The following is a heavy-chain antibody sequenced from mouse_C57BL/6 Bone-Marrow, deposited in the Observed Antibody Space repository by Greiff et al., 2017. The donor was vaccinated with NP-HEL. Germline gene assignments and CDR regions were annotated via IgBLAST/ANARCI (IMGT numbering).Heavy chain of an antibody. V-gene: IGHV1-52*01. Sequence: QVQLQQSGAELVRPGSSVKLSCKASGYTFTSYWMHWVKQRPIQGLEWIGNIDPSDSETHYNQKFKDKATLTVDKSSSTAYMQLSSLTSEDSAVYYCARLGYYWYFDVWGTGTTVTVSS. D-gene: IGHD2-2*01. J-gene: IGHJ1*03. CDR2: IDPSDSET. CDR3: ARLGYYWYFDV. CDR1: GYTFTSYW.